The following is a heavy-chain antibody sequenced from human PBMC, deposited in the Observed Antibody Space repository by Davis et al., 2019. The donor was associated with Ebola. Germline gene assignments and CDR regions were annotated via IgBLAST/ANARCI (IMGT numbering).Heavy chain of an antibody. V-gene: IGHV3-23*01. D-gene: IGHD5-12*01. CDR3: ARDIVATINWGIDY. CDR1: RFTFSSYA. Sequence: GESLKISCAASRFTFSSYAMSWVRQAPGKGLEWVSAISGSGGSTYYADSVKGRFTISRDNAKNSLYLQMNSLRDEDTAVYYCARDIVATINWGIDYWGQGTLVTVSS. J-gene: IGHJ4*02. CDR2: ISGSGGST.